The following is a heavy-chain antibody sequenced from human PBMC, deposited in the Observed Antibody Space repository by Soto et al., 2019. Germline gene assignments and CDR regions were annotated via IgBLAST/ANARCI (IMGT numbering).Heavy chain of an antibody. CDR1: GFTFGSYS. Sequence: GSLRLSCAASGFTFGSYSLSWVRQAPGKGLEWVSLISGTDDSTYCADSVKGRFTVSRDNSKNTLYLQMNSLRAGDTAVYYCANHFYYNSSGYYWWGQGTVVTVSS. V-gene: IGHV3-23*01. CDR2: ISGTDDST. D-gene: IGHD3-22*01. J-gene: IGHJ4*02. CDR3: ANHFYYNSSGYYW.